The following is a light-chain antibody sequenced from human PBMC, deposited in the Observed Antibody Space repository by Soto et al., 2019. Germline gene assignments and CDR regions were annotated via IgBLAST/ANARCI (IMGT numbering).Light chain of an antibody. Sequence: DIQMTQSPSALSASVGDRVTITCRASQNISSWLAWYQQKPGKAPKSLIYDASSLESGVPSRLSGSGSGTEFTLTISNLQPDDSATYYCQHYKAFSPWKLGQGTKVDIK. J-gene: IGKJ1*01. V-gene: IGKV1-5*01. CDR1: QNISSW. CDR3: QHYKAFSPWK. CDR2: DAS.